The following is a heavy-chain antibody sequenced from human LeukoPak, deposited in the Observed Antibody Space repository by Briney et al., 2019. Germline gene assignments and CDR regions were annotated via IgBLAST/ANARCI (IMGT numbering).Heavy chain of an antibody. CDR1: GYTFTSYG. V-gene: IGHV1-18*01. CDR3: ARDLGASTVIFFDY. Sequence: WASVKVSCKASGYTFTSYGISWVRQAPGQGLEWMGWISAYNGNTNYAQKLQGRVTMTTDTSTSTAYMELRSLTSDDTAVYYCARDLGASTVIFFDYWGQGTLVTVSS. D-gene: IGHD3-16*01. J-gene: IGHJ4*02. CDR2: ISAYNGNT.